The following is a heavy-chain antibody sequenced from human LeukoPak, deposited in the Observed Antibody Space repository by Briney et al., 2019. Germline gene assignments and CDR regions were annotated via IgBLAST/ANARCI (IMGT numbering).Heavy chain of an antibody. CDR3: AKDTRDYGDFDDAFDI. CDR2: ISWNSGSI. D-gene: IGHD4-17*01. Sequence: TGGSLRLSCAASGFSFDDYAMHWLRQAPGKGLQWVSGISWNSGSIGYADSVKGRFTISRDNAKNSLYLQMNSLRAEDTALYYCAKDTRDYGDFDDAFDIWGQGTMVTVSS. V-gene: IGHV3-9*01. J-gene: IGHJ3*02. CDR1: GFSFDDYA.